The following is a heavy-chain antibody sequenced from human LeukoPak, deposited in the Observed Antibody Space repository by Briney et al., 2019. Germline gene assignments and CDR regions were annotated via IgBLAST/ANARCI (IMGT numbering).Heavy chain of an antibody. Sequence: SETLSLTCTVSGGSISSSGSYWAWIRQPPGKGLEWIANVYYNGDTYCNSSLYSRVTISADTSKNQFSLNLRSVTAADTAVYYCARLLSPGWFDPWGQGTLATVSS. V-gene: IGHV4-39*01. CDR2: VYYNGDT. CDR3: ARLLSPGWFDP. D-gene: IGHD2/OR15-2a*01. J-gene: IGHJ5*02. CDR1: GGSISSSGSY.